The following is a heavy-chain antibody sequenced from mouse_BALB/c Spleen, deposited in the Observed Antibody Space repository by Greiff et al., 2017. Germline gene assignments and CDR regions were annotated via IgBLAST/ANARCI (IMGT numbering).Heavy chain of an antibody. CDR3: ARDYYGSSLYYAMDY. D-gene: IGHD1-1*01. V-gene: IGHV14-1*02. J-gene: IGHJ4*01. Sequence: VQLQQSGAELVRPGAFVKLSCKASGFTINDYYMHWVKQRPEQGLEWIGWIDTENGNTIYEPKFQGKASITADTSSNTAYLQLSSLTSEDTAVYYCARDYYGSSLYYAMDYWGQGTSVTVSS. CDR2: IDTENGNT. CDR1: GFTINDYY.